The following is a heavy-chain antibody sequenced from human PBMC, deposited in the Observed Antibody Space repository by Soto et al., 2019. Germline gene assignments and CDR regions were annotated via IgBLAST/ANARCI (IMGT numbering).Heavy chain of an antibody. CDR2: ISSSSSYI. D-gene: IGHD3-16*02. Sequence: PGGSLRLSCAASGFTFSSYSMNWVRQAPGKGLEWVSSISSSSSYIYYADSVKGRFTISRDNAKNSLYLQMNSLRAEDTAVYYCARERLYDYIWGSYRYFDYWGQGTLVIVFS. CDR1: GFTFSSYS. J-gene: IGHJ4*02. V-gene: IGHV3-21*01. CDR3: ARERLYDYIWGSYRYFDY.